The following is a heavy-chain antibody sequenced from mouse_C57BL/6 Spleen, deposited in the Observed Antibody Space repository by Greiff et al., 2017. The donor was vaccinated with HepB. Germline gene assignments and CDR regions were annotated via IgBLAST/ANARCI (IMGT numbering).Heavy chain of an antibody. Sequence: VQLQQPGAELVMPGASVKLSCKASGYTFTSYWMHWVKQRPGQGLEWIGEIDPSDSYTNYNQKFKGKSTLTVDKSSSTAYMQLSSLTSEDSAVYYCARGDSNYEGAMDYWGQGTSVTVSS. CDR3: ARGDSNYEGAMDY. V-gene: IGHV1-69*01. CDR1: GYTFTSYW. CDR2: IDPSDSYT. D-gene: IGHD2-5*01. J-gene: IGHJ4*01.